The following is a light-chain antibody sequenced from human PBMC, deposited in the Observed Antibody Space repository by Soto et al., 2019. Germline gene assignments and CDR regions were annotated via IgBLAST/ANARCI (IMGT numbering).Light chain of an antibody. Sequence: EIVLTQSPATLSLSPGERATLSCRASQSVSSYLAWYQQKPGQAPRLLIYDAANRSTGIPARFSGSGSLTDFTLTISSLEPEDFAVYYCQQRSNWPLTFGGGTKVEIK. J-gene: IGKJ4*01. CDR3: QQRSNWPLT. V-gene: IGKV3-11*01. CDR2: DAA. CDR1: QSVSSY.